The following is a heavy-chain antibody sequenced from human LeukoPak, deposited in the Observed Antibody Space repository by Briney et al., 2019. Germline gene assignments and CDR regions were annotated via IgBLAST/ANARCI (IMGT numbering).Heavy chain of an antibody. CDR3: ACRYCSSTSCYSFMDV. Sequence: ASVKVSCEASGYTFTSYGISWVRQAPGQGLEWMGWISAYNGNTNYAQKFQGRVTMTRNTSISTAYMELSSLRSEDTAVYYCACRYCSSTSCYSFMDVWGQGTTVTVSS. D-gene: IGHD2-2*01. J-gene: IGHJ6*02. CDR1: GYTFTSYG. CDR2: ISAYNGNT. V-gene: IGHV1-18*01.